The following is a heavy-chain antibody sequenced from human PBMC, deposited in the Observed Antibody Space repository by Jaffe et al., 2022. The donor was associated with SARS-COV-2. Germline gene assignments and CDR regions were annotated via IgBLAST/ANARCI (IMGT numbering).Heavy chain of an antibody. Sequence: QVQLQESGPGLVKPSDTLSLTCAVSGHSITSSNWWGWIRQPPGKGLEWIGYIYYTGSTFYNPSLKSRVTLSLDTSKNQFSLKLTSVTAVDTAVYYCARTHCSSNSCFIDYWGQGTLVTVSS. V-gene: IGHV4-28*01. CDR2: IYYTGST. CDR1: GHSITSSNW. D-gene: IGHD2-2*01. CDR3: ARTHCSSNSCFIDY. J-gene: IGHJ4*02.